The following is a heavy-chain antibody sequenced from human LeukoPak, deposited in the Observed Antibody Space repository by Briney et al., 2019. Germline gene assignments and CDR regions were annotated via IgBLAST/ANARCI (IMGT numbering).Heavy chain of an antibody. Sequence: GGSLRLSCAASGSYWMHWVRQAPGKGLVWVSHINSDGSWTSYADSVKGRFTFSKDNAKNTVYLQMNNLRAKDTAVYYCVSFYETYWGRGTLVTVSS. D-gene: IGHD2/OR15-2a*01. J-gene: IGHJ4*02. V-gene: IGHV3-74*01. CDR2: INSDGSWT. CDR1: GSYW. CDR3: VSFYETY.